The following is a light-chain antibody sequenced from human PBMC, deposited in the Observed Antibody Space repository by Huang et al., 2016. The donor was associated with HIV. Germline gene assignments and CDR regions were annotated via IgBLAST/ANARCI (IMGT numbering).Light chain of an antibody. CDR1: QRISRS. V-gene: IGKV1-5*01. CDR3: QQYSSYPWT. Sequence: DIQMSQSPSPLSASVGDRVTISCRASQRISRSLACDQQKPGKAPKLLIYDASTLNSGVPSRFSGSGSGTDFTLTISSLQPDDFATYYCQQYSSYPWTFGPGTKVEI. J-gene: IGKJ1*01. CDR2: DAS.